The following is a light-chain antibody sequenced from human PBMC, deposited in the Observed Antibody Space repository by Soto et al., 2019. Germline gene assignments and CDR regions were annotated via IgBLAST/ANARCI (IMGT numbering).Light chain of an antibody. V-gene: IGKV1-39*01. CDR2: AAS. CDR1: QSISSY. CDR3: QQSYSTPPT. Sequence: DNQMTPFPSPPFASIGDRVTITCPASQSISSYLNWYQQKPGKAPKLLIYAASSLQSGVPSRFSGSGSGTDFTLTISSLQPEDFAAYYCQQSYSTPPTFGQGTKV. J-gene: IGKJ1*01.